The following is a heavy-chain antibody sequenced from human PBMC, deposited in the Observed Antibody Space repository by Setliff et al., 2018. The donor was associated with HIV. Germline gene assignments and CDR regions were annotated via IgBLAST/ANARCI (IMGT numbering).Heavy chain of an antibody. CDR1: GYTFTSFG. Sequence: ASVKVSCKASGYTFTSFGISWVRQAPGQGLEWMGRISAYNGNTDHAQGLQGRVTMTTDTSTRTAYMELRSLRFDDTAVYYCARAAVAGPWRKLDYWGQGTLVTVSS. CDR2: ISAYNGNT. V-gene: IGHV1-18*01. CDR3: ARAAVAGPWRKLDY. J-gene: IGHJ4*02. D-gene: IGHD6-19*01.